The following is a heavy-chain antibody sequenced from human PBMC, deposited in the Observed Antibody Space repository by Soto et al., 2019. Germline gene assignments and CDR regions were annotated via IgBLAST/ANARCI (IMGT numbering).Heavy chain of an antibody. CDR1: GYTFTSYD. V-gene: IGHV1-8*01. J-gene: IGHJ5*02. Sequence: QVQLVQSGAEVKKPGASVKVSCKASGYTFTSYDINWVRQATGQGLEWMGCMNPNSGNTGYAQKFQGRVTMTRNTSISTAYMELSSLRSEDTALYYFARGIREKWPPWGWFDPWGQGTVVTVSS. D-gene: IGHD3-16*01. CDR2: MNPNSGNT. CDR3: ARGIREKWPPWGWFDP.